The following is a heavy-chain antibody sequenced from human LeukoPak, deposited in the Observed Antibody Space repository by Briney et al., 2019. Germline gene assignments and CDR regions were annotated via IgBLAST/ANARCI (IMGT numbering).Heavy chain of an antibody. D-gene: IGHD3-22*01. CDR3: ARPPYYYDSRYGGFDI. Sequence: PGGSLRLSCAASGFTFSSYSMNWVRQAPGKGLEWVSSISSSSSYIYYADSVKGRFTISRDNSKNTLYLQMNSLRAEDTAVYYCARPPYYYDSRYGGFDIWGQGTMVTVSS. CDR1: GFTFSSYS. CDR2: ISSSSSYI. V-gene: IGHV3-21*01. J-gene: IGHJ3*02.